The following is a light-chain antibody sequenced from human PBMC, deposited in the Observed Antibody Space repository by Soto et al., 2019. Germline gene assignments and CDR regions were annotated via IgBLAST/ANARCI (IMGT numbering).Light chain of an antibody. J-gene: IGLJ1*01. CDR1: KNDIGVYDF. CDR2: EVV. V-gene: IGLV2-8*01. CDR3: KSYAGSNTDV. Sequence: QSVLTQPPSASGTPGQSVTISCPGTKNDIGVYDFVSWYQHHPGKAPRLTIYEVVQRPSGVPDRFSGSKSGNTASLTVSGLQAADEADYFCKSYAGSNTDVFGSGTKVTVL.